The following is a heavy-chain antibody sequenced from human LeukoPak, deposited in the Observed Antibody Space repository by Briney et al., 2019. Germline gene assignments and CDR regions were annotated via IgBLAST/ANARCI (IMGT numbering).Heavy chain of an antibody. CDR1: GFTFHDSY. V-gene: IGHV3-11*04. CDR3: GRGHWGLDY. D-gene: IGHD7-27*01. CDR2: ISNSGDSI. Sequence: PGGSLRLSCEASGFTFHDSYMTWIRQAPGKGLEWVSFISNSGDSIYYADSMKGRFITSRDNAKSSLYLQMNSLRAEDTALYYCGRGHWGLDYWGQGALVTVSS. J-gene: IGHJ4*02.